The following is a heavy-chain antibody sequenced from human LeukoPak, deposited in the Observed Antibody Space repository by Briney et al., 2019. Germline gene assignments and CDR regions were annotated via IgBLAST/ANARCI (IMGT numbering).Heavy chain of an antibody. Sequence: SQTLTLTCTVSGGSISSGGYYWSWIRQPPGKGLEWIGYTYHSGGIYYNPSLKSRVTISVDTSKNQFSLKLSFVTAADTAVYYCACYYDRTGYHDAFDIWGQGTMVTVSS. CDR2: TYHSGGI. V-gene: IGHV4-30-4*08. CDR3: ACYYDRTGYHDAFDI. CDR1: GGSISSGGYY. J-gene: IGHJ3*02. D-gene: IGHD3-22*01.